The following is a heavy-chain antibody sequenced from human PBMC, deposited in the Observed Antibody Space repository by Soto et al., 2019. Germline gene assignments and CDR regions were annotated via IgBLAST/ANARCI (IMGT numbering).Heavy chain of an antibody. Sequence: QVQLVQSGAEVKKPGASVKVSCKASGYTFTSYGISWVRQAPGQGLEWMGWISAYNGNTNYAQKLQGRVTMTTDTSTIIAYISLRCLRSDATAVYYGARGGESYYVYDYWGQGTLVTVST. CDR2: ISAYNGNT. CDR3: ARGGESYYVYDY. V-gene: IGHV1-18*01. CDR1: GYTFTSYG. J-gene: IGHJ4*02. D-gene: IGHD1-26*01.